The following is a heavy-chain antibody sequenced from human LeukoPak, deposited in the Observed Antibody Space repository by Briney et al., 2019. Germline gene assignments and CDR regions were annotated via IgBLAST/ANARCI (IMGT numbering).Heavy chain of an antibody. CDR1: GFTFSSYG. CDR2: IRYDGSNK. CDR3: AKAYGSGSYYNQYFDY. Sequence: GGSLKLSCAAFGFTFSSYGMHWFRQAPGKGLEGVAFIRYDGSNKYYADSVKGRFTISRDNAKNSLYLQMNSLRAEDTALYYCAKAYGSGSYYNQYFDYWGQGTLVTVSS. D-gene: IGHD3-10*01. V-gene: IGHV3-30*02. J-gene: IGHJ4*02.